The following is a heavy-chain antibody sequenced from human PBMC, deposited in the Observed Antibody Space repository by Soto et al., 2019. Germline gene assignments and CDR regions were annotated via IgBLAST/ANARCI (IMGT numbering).Heavy chain of an antibody. CDR1: GGSIISYY. CDR3: AREYFDWLLYGGLGARWFDP. D-gene: IGHD3-9*01. V-gene: IGHV4-59*01. CDR2: IYYSGST. J-gene: IGHJ5*02. Sequence: SETLSLTCTVSGGSIISYYWSWIRQPPGKGLEWIGYIYYSGSTNYNPSLKSRVTISVDTSKNQFSLKLSSVTAADTAVYYCAREYFDWLLYGGLGARWFDPWGQGTLVTVSS.